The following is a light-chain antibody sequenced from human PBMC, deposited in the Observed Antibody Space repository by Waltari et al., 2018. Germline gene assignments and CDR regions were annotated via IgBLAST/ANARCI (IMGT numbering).Light chain of an antibody. J-gene: IGKJ1*01. CDR2: RAS. CDR1: QSVSAN. CDR3: QQYNMWPRT. V-gene: IGKV3-15*01. Sequence: EIVMTQSPASLSVFPGERATLSCRASQSVSANLAWYQQKPGQAPRLLIYRASTRATGIPATFGGSESGTEFTLTISSLQSEDFAIYYCQQYNMWPRTFGQGTKVEIK.